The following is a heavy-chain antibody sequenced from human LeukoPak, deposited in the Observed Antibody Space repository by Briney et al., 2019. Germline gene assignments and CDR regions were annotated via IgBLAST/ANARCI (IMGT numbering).Heavy chain of an antibody. D-gene: IGHD3-22*01. J-gene: IGHJ4*02. CDR1: GFTFSSYG. CDR2: IRYDGSNK. Sequence: GGSLRLSCAASGFTFSSYGMHWVRQAPGKGLEWVAFIRYDGSNKYYADSVKGRFTISRDNSKNTLYLQMNSLRAEDTAVYYCAKGPGTYYYDSSGYFEYWGQGTLATVSS. V-gene: IGHV3-30*02. CDR3: AKGPGTYYYDSSGYFEY.